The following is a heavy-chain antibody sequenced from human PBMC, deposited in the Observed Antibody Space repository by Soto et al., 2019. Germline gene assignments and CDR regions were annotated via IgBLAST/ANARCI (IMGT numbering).Heavy chain of an antibody. J-gene: IGHJ4*02. V-gene: IGHV4-30-4*02. CDR3: ARGTRALITSFFAY. CDR1: GDSISNLDYF. D-gene: IGHD1-20*01. Sequence: SETLSLTCSVSGDSISNLDYFWAWIRQPPGQALEYIGYIYKSATTYYNPSFESRVAISVDTSKSQFSLKVNSMTAADTATYYCARGTRALITSFFAYWGQGIPVTVSS. CDR2: IYKSATT.